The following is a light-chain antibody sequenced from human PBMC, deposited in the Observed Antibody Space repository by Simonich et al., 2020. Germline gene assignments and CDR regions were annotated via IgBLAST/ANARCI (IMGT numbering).Light chain of an antibody. CDR2: EGS. J-gene: IGLJ3*02. Sequence: QSALTKPASVSGSPGQSITISCTGTSSDVGGYNLVSWYQQHPGKAPKLMIYEGSKRPSGVSKRFSGSKSGNTASLTISGLQAEDEADYYCCSYAGSYTLVFGGGTKLTVL. CDR3: CSYAGSYTLV. V-gene: IGLV2-23*01. CDR1: SSDVGGYNL.